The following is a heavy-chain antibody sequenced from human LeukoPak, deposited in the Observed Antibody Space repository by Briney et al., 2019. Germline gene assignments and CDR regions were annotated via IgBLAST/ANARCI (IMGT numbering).Heavy chain of an antibody. D-gene: IGHD3-10*01. J-gene: IGHJ4*02. Sequence: ASVKVSCKPSGYIFNNYAMHWVRQAPGQRLEWMGWINTGNGNIKYSQDFQGRVTITRDTSATTVYMDLSSLRYEDTAVYYCARRCSGKNCNGRYYFDYWGQGTLVTVSS. V-gene: IGHV1-3*03. CDR1: GYIFNNYA. CDR3: ARRCSGKNCNGRYYFDY. CDR2: INTGNGNI.